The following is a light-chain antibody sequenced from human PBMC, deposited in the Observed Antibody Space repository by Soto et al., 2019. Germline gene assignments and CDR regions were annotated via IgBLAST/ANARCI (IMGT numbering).Light chain of an antibody. CDR1: QSLVYSDGNTY. Sequence: DIVMTQSPLSLPVTLGQPASISCRYSQSLVYSDGNTYLSWYHHRPGHSPRRLIYTVSTRDSGVPDRFSGSGSGTDVTLKLSRVEAEDVGVYFCMQATHWPYTFGQGTKLEIK. CDR3: MQATHWPYT. V-gene: IGKV2-30*01. J-gene: IGKJ2*01. CDR2: TVS.